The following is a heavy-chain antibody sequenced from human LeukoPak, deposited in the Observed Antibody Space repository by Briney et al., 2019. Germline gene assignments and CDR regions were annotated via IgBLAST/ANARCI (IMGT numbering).Heavy chain of an antibody. D-gene: IGHD2-8*01. J-gene: IGHJ4*02. Sequence: GGSLRLSCAASGFTFTSYAMSWVRQARGKGLEWVSSVSGTGITTYYADSVKGRFTVSRDNSKDTVYLQMNSLRGEDTAVYYCAKELMGFDYWGQGSLVTVSS. V-gene: IGHV3-23*01. CDR1: GFTFTSYA. CDR2: VSGTGITT. CDR3: AKELMGFDY.